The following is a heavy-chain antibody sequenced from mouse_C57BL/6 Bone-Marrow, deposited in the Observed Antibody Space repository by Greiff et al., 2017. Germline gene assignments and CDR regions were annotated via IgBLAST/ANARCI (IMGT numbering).Heavy chain of an antibody. CDR1: GFTFSSYG. CDR2: ISSGGSYT. Sequence: EVQLVESGGDLVKPGGSLKLSCAASGFTFSSYGMSWVRQTPDKRLEWVATISSGGSYTYYPDSVKGRFTISRDNAKNTLYLQMSSLKSEDTAMYYCARHLLRSSFAYWGQGTLVTVSA. V-gene: IGHV5-6*01. D-gene: IGHD1-1*01. CDR3: ARHLLRSSFAY. J-gene: IGHJ3*01.